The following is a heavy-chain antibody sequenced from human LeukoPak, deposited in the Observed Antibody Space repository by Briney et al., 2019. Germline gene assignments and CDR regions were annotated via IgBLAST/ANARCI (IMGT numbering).Heavy chain of an antibody. D-gene: IGHD3-10*01. V-gene: IGHV1-18*01. Sequence: GASVKVSCKASGYTFTSYGISWVRQAPGQGLEWMGWISGYNGNTKYVQNLQGRVTMTRNTSISTAYMELSSLRSEDTAVYYCARGAKYYYGSGIDDYYMDVWGKGTTVTISS. J-gene: IGHJ6*03. CDR3: ARGAKYYYGSGIDDYYMDV. CDR2: ISGYNGNT. CDR1: GYTFTSYG.